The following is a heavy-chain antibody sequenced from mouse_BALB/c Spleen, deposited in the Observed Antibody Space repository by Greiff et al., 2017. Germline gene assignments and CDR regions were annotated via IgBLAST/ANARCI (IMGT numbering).Heavy chain of an antibody. CDR2: ISNGGGST. CDR3: ASEVYCGSSYWFAY. D-gene: IGHD1-1*01. J-gene: IGHJ3*01. Sequence: EVQGVESGGGLVEPGGSLKLSCAASGFTFSSYTMSWVRQTPEKRLEWVAYISNGGGSTYYPATVKGRFTISRDNAKNTLYLQMSSLKSEDTAMYYCASEVYCGSSYWFAYWGQGTLVTVSA. V-gene: IGHV5-12-2*01. CDR1: GFTFSSYT.